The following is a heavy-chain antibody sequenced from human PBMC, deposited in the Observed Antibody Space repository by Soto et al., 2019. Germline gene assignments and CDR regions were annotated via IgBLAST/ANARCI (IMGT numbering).Heavy chain of an antibody. CDR2: ISSSSSYI. J-gene: IGHJ3*02. V-gene: IGHV3-21*01. CDR1: GFTFSSYS. CDR3: ARVRTPDDAFDI. Sequence: PGGSLRLSCAASGFTFSSYSMNWVRQAPGKGLEWVSSISSSSSYIYYADSVKGRFTISRDNAKNSLYLQMNSLRAEDTAVYYCARVRTPDDAFDIWGQVTMVTVSS.